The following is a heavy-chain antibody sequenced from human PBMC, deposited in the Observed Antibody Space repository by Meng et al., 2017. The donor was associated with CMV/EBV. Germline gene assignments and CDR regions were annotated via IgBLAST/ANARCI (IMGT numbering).Heavy chain of an antibody. CDR2: IYSGGSST. J-gene: IGHJ6*02. D-gene: IGHD3-3*01. CDR3: ANRVVTMGLGMDV. V-gene: IGHV3-23*03. CDR1: GFTFSGYA. Sequence: GESLKISCAASGFTFSGYAMSWVRQAPGKGLEWVSVIYSGGSSTYYADSVKGRFTISRANSKNKLDLQINSLRAEDTAVYYCANRVVTMGLGMDVWGQGATVTVSS.